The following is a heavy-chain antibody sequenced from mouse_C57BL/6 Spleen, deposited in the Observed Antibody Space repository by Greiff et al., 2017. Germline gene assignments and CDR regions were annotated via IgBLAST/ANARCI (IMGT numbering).Heavy chain of an antibody. V-gene: IGHV1-9*01. J-gene: IGHJ2*01. D-gene: IGHD1-1*01. CDR3: ARGFNYYGSNSYYFDY. CDR1: GYTFTGYW. Sequence: QVQLQQSGAELMKPGASVKLSCKATGYTFTGYWIEWVKQRPGHGLEWIGEILPGSGSTNYNEKFKGKATFTADTSSNTAYMQLSSLTTEDSAIYYCARGFNYYGSNSYYFDYWGQGTTLTVSS. CDR2: ILPGSGST.